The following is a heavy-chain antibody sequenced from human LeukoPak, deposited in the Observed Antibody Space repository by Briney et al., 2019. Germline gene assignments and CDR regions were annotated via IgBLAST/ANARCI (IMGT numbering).Heavy chain of an antibody. J-gene: IGHJ4*02. CDR1: GYTFTSYA. CDR3: ARGRYYYDSSGYDV. CDR2: INAGNGNT. V-gene: IGHV1-3*01. Sequence: ASVKVSCKASGYTFTSYAMHWVRQAPGQRLEWMGWINAGNGNTKYSQKFQGRVAITRDTSASTAYMELSSLRSEDTAVYYCARGRYYYDSSGYDVWGQGTLVTVSS. D-gene: IGHD3-22*01.